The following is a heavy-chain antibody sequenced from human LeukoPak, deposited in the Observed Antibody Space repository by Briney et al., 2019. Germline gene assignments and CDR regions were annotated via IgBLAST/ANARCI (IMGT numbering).Heavy chain of an antibody. CDR3: ARDFRPYGDYSWFDP. D-gene: IGHD4-17*01. CDR1: GFTFSSYG. CDR2: IWYDGSNK. Sequence: PGGSLRLSCAASGFTFSSYGMHWVRQAPGKGLEWVAVIWYDGSNKYYADSVKGRFTISRDNSKNTLYLQMNSLRAEDTAVYYCARDFRPYGDYSWFDPWGQGTLVTVSS. J-gene: IGHJ5*02. V-gene: IGHV3-33*01.